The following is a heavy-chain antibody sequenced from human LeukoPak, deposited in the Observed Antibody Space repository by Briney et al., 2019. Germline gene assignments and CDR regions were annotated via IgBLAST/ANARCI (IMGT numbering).Heavy chain of an antibody. CDR3: ARGVSGIQPTLLTNYYYYFYMDV. CDR1: GGSISSYY. Sequence: SETLSLTCTVSGGSISSYYWSWIRQPPGKGLEWIGYIYYSGSTNYNSSFKSRVTISIDTSKNQFSLRLSSVTAADTAVYYCARGVSGIQPTLLTNYYYYFYMDVWGKGTTVTVSS. V-gene: IGHV4-59*01. CDR2: IYYSGST. J-gene: IGHJ6*03. D-gene: IGHD1-26*01.